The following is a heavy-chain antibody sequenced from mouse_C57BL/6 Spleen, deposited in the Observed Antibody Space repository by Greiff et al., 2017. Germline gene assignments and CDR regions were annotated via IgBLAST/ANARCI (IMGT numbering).Heavy chain of an antibody. D-gene: IGHD1-1*01. CDR2: IDPEDGDT. CDR1: GFNITDYY. V-gene: IGHV14-1*01. Sequence: VQLQQSGAELVRPGASVKLSCTASGFNITDYYMHWVKQRPEQGLEWIGRIDPEDGDTEYAPKFQGKATMTADTSSNTAYLQLSSLTSEDTAVSFCTPYNYGGCSFAYWGQGTLVTVSA. J-gene: IGHJ3*01. CDR3: TPYNYGGCSFAY.